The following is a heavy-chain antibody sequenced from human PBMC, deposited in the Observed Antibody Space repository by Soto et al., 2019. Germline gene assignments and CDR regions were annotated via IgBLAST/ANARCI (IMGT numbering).Heavy chain of an antibody. CDR1: GGSISSGGYS. V-gene: IGHV4-30-2*01. CDR2: MYHSGST. J-gene: IGHJ4*02. CDR3: ARVPDY. Sequence: QLQLQESGSGLVKPSQTLSLTCAVSGGSISSGGYSWSWIRQPPGKGLEWIGYMYHSGSTYYNPSLKSRVTISIDRSKNPFSLKVRSVTPAHTAVSYCARVPDYWGQGILVTVSS. D-gene: IGHD2-2*01.